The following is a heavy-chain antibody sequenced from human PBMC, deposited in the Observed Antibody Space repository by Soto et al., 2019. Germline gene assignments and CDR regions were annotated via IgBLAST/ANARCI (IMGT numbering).Heavy chain of an antibody. CDR2: VYPGDSNP. Sequence: GESLKISCKGSGYSFTSYWIGWVRQMPGKGLEWVGIVYPGDSNPRYSPPIEGQVTISADKSISTAYLQWSSLEASDTAMYYCAKFRGPNSSGYYGPDDVFDVWGQGTMVTVSS. CDR1: GYSFTSYW. J-gene: IGHJ3*01. D-gene: IGHD3-22*01. CDR3: AKFRGPNSSGYYGPDDVFDV. V-gene: IGHV5-51*01.